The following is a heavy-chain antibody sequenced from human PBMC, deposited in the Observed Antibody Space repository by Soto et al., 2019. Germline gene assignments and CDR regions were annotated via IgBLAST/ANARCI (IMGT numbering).Heavy chain of an antibody. CDR3: AREGWPLLQTGMDV. D-gene: IGHD2-15*01. CDR2: ISSSNRTI. J-gene: IGHJ6*02. V-gene: IGHV3-48*02. Sequence: PGGSLRLSCAASGFTFRSYSMNWVRQAPGKGLEWVSYISSSNRTINYADSVKGRFIISRDNAKNSLYLQMHSLREEEKAVYYCAREGWPLLQTGMDVWGQGTTVTVSS. CDR1: GFTFRSYS.